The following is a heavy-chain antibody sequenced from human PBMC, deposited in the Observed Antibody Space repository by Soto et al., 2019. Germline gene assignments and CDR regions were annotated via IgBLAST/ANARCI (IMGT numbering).Heavy chain of an antibody. CDR3: ARLYNWNYGFDY. J-gene: IGHJ4*02. V-gene: IGHV3-23*01. CDR1: GFTFSSYA. CDR2: ISGSGGST. Sequence: GGSLRLSCAASGFTFSSYAMSWVRQAPGKGLEWVSAISGSGGSTYYADSVKGRFTISRDNAKNTLYLQVNSLRAEDTAVYYCARLYNWNYGFDYWGQGALVTVSS. D-gene: IGHD1-7*01.